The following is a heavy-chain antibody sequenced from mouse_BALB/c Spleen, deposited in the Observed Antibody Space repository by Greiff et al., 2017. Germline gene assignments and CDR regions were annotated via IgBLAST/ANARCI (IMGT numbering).Heavy chain of an antibody. CDR3: ARHEGGGYYAMDY. Sequence: QVQLQQSGAELVKPGASVKLSCKASGYPFPSYFMSWVKQRPGQGLEWIGEINPSNGGTNFNEKFKSKATLTVDKSSSTAYMQLSSLTSEDSAVYYCARHEGGGYYAMDYWGQGTSVTVSS. J-gene: IGHJ4*01. V-gene: IGHV1S81*02. CDR2: INPSNGGT. CDR1: GYPFPSYF.